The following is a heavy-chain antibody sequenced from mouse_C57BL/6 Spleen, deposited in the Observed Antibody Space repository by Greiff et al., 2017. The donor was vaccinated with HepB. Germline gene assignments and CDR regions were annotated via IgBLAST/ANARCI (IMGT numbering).Heavy chain of an antibody. Sequence: VKLMESGAELAKPGASVKLSCKASGYTFTSYWMHWVKQRPGQGLEWIGYINPSSGYTKYNQKFKDKATLTADKSSSTAYMQLSSLTYEDSAVYYCARRITTVVAEGDAMDYWGQGTSVTVSS. CDR1: GYTFTSYW. V-gene: IGHV1-7*01. CDR2: INPSSGYT. CDR3: ARRITTVVAEGDAMDY. J-gene: IGHJ4*01. D-gene: IGHD1-1*01.